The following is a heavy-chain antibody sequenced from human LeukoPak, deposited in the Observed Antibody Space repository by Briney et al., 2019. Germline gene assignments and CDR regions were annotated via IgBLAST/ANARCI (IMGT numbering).Heavy chain of an antibody. V-gene: IGHV1-18*01. CDR3: AGVQQEEIYDSSGYYLDY. J-gene: IGHJ4*02. Sequence: ASVKVSCKASGYTFTSYGISWVRQAPGQGLEWMGWISAYNGNTNYAQKLQGRVTMTTDTSTSTAYMELRSLRSDDTAVYYCAGVQQEEIYDSSGYYLDYWGQGTLVTVSS. CDR2: ISAYNGNT. CDR1: GYTFTSYG. D-gene: IGHD3-22*01.